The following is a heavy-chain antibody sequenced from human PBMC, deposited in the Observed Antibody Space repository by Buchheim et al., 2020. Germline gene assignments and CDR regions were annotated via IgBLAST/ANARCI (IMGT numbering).Heavy chain of an antibody. V-gene: IGHV3-66*01. CDR3: ARDGYCSGGSCYDHYYYGMDV. J-gene: IGHJ6*02. D-gene: IGHD2-15*01. CDR1: GFTVSSNY. CDR2: IYSGGST. Sequence: EVQLVESGGGLVQPGGSLRLSCAASGFTVSSNYMSWVRQAPGKGLEWVSVIYSGGSTYYADSVKGRFTISRDNSKNMLYFQMNSLRAEDTAVYYCARDGYCSGGSCYDHYYYGMDVWGQGTT.